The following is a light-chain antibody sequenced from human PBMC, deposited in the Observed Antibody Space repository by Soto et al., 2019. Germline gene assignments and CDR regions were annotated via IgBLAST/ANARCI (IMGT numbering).Light chain of an antibody. Sequence: DIQMTQSPSTLSAPGGDRVTITCRASQNINSWLAWYQQKPGKAPNLLINDASTFESGVPSRFSGSGSGTAFTVSISSSQHEDVANYNCQQFYNCSRSFGQGTKMEV. CDR3: QQFYNCSRS. CDR2: DAS. CDR1: QNINSW. J-gene: IGKJ1*01. V-gene: IGKV1-5*01.